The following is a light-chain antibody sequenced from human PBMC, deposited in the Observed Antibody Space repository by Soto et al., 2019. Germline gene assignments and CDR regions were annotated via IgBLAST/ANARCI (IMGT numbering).Light chain of an antibody. Sequence: DIQMTQSPSSVYASVGDRVTITCRASQGITSWLAWYQQKPGKAPKLLIYRASNLQSGVPSRFSGSGSGTDFTLTISGLQPADFATYYCQQTTTFPLTFGGGTKVEIK. CDR2: RAS. CDR3: QQTTTFPLT. CDR1: QGITSW. J-gene: IGKJ4*01. V-gene: IGKV1-12*01.